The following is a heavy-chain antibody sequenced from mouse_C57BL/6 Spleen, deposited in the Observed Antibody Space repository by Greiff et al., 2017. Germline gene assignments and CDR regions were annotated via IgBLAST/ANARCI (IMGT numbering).Heavy chain of an antibody. CDR1: GFSFNTYA. V-gene: IGHV10-1*01. Sequence: EVQLVESGGGLVQPKGSLKLSCAASGFSFNTYAMNWVRQAPGKGLEWVARIRSKSNNYATYYADSVKDRFTISRDDSESMLYLQMNNLKTEDTAMYYCVRRGVTTVVPFAYWGQGTLVTVSA. CDR3: VRRGVTTVVPFAY. J-gene: IGHJ3*01. CDR2: IRSKSNNYAT. D-gene: IGHD1-1*01.